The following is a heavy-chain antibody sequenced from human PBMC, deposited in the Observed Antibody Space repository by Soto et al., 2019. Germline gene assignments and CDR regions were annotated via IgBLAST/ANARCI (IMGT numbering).Heavy chain of an antibody. CDR3: AREFYYDSSGIGFDS. CDR1: GGSISGYY. Sequence: SETLSLTCTVSGGSISGYYWRWIRQPPGKGLEWIGYMYNTGSTVYNPSFKSRVTISVDTSKNQFSLKLNSVTAADTAVYYCAREFYYDSSGIGFDSWGQGTLVTVSS. D-gene: IGHD3-22*01. J-gene: IGHJ4*02. V-gene: IGHV4-59*01. CDR2: MYNTGST.